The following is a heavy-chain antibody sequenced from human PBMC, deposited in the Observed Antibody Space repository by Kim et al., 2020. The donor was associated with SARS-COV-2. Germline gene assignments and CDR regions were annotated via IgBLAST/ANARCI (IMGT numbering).Heavy chain of an antibody. V-gene: IGHV3-21*04. CDR3: ARSACSSCVSDY. Sequence: GGSLRLSCAASGFTFSSYTMTWVRQAPGKGLEWVSSISGVGAKIFYADSVKGRFTISRDNSKNSLYLQMCSLRAEDTAVYYCARSACSSCVSDYGGQ. CDR1: GFTFSSYT. CDR2: ISGVGAKI. D-gene: IGHD2-2*01. J-gene: IGHJ4*02.